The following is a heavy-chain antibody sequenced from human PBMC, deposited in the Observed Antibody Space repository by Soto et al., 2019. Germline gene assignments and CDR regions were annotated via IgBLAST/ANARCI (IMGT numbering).Heavy chain of an antibody. CDR1: GGSISSYY. CDR3: ARLGSGSSSGFFYYYYMDV. Sequence: QVQLQESGPGLVKPSETLSLTCNVSGGSISSYYWSWIRQSPGKGLEWIGYIYYGGNTVYNPSLKIRLTMSVDTSQNQFSLRLSSVTAADTAVYYCARLGSGSSSGFFYYYYMDVWGEGTTVTVSS. D-gene: IGHD6-6*01. V-gene: IGHV4-59*08. J-gene: IGHJ6*03. CDR2: IYYGGNT.